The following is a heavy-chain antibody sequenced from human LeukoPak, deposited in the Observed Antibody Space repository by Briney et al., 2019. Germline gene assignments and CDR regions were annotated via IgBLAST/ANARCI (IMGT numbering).Heavy chain of an antibody. J-gene: IGHJ4*02. V-gene: IGHV2-5*05. CDR3: AHRDGYNLEWYYFDY. CDR2: IYWDDDK. D-gene: IGHD5-24*01. CDR1: GFSLSTSGVG. Sequence: SGPTLVKPTQSLTLTCTFSGFSLSTSGVGVGWIRQPPGKALEWLALIYWDDDKRYGPSLKSRLTITKDTSKNQVVLTMTNMDPVDTATYYCAHRDGYNLEWYYFDYWGQGTLVTVSS.